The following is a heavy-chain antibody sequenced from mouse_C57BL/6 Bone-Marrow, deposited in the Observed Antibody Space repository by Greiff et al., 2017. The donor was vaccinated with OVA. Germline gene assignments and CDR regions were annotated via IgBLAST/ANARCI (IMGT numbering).Heavy chain of an antibody. CDR3: ARRNFGY. CDR1: GYTFTSYW. CDR2: IDPSDSYT. J-gene: IGHJ2*01. V-gene: IGHV1-50*01. Sequence: QVQLQQPGAELVKPGASVKLSCKASGYTFTSYWMQWVKQRPGQGLEWIREIDPSDSYTNYNQKFKGKATLTVDTSSSTAYMQLSSLTSEDSAVYYCARRNFGYWGQGTTLTVSS.